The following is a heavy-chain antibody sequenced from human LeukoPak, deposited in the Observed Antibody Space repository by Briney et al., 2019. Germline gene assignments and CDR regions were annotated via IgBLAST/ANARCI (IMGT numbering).Heavy chain of an antibody. J-gene: IGHJ5*02. V-gene: IGHV3-30*02. CDR1: GFTFKNYG. D-gene: IGHD3-10*01. CDR3: VKDVHYLGSYRESLDP. Sequence: GGSLTLSCATSGFTFKNYGMHWVRQAPGEGLEWVTFLDYTGNNQYYADSMKGRLTISRDNSKNTVFLQMNNLRLEDTAIYYCVKDVHYLGSYRESLDPWGQGTLVTVSS. CDR2: LDYTGNNQ.